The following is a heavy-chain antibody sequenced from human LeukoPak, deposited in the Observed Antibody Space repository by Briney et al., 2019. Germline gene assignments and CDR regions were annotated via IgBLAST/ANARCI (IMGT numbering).Heavy chain of an antibody. D-gene: IGHD2-2*01. J-gene: IGHJ4*02. CDR3: ASSVEDIVVVPAGY. CDR1: GFTFSSYW. Sequence: GGSLRLSCAASGFTFSSYWMSWVRQAPGKGLEWVANIKQDGSEKYYVDSVKGRFTISRDNAKNSLYLQMNSLRAEDTAVYYCASSVEDIVVVPAGYWGQGTLVTVSS. CDR2: IKQDGSEK. V-gene: IGHV3-7*01.